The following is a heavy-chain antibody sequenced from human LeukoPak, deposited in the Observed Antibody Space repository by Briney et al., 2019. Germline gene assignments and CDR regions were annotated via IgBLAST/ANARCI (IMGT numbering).Heavy chain of an antibody. Sequence: IPSETLSLTCTVSGGSISSYYWSWIRQPPGKGLEWIGYIYSSGSTNYNPSLKSRVTISVATSKNQFSLKLSSVTAADTAVYYCARAGVELRRALFDYWGQGTLVTVSS. CDR1: GGSISSYY. J-gene: IGHJ4*02. CDR2: IYSSGST. CDR3: ARAGVELRRALFDY. D-gene: IGHD3-3*01. V-gene: IGHV4-59*01.